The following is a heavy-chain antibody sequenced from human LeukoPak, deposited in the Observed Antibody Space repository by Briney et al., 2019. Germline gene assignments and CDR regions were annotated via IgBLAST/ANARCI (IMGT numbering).Heavy chain of an antibody. CDR3: AKTTTGYSSGRYPAWPIDY. Sequence: GGSLRLSCAASGFTFGSYAMYWVRQAPGKGLEWVSGIFGSGGSAHYADSVKGRFTISRDNSKNTVYLQMDSLRVEDTATYYCAKTTTGYSSGRYPAWPIDYWGQGTLVTVSS. V-gene: IGHV3-23*01. D-gene: IGHD2-15*01. CDR2: IFGSGGSA. CDR1: GFTFGSYA. J-gene: IGHJ4*02.